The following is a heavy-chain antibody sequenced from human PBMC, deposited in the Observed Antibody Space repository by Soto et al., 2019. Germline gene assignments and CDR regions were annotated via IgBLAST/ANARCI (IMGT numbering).Heavy chain of an antibody. Sequence: QVQLVQSGAEVKKPGSSVKVSCKASGGTFSSYAISWVRQAPGQGLEWMGGIIPIFGTANYAQKFQGRVTSTAEESTNTAYKEMGSLRSEDPAGYYCARAAAVAAAGKDGGKSPYYYYGMDVWGPGNTVTVSS. CDR2: IIPIFGTA. CDR1: GGTFSSYA. CDR3: ARAAAVAAAGKDGGKSPYYYYGMDV. D-gene: IGHD6-13*01. V-gene: IGHV1-69*01. J-gene: IGHJ6*02.